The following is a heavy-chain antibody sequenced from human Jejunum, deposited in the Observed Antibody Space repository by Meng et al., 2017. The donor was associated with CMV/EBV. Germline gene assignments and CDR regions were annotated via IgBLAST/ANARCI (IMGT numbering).Heavy chain of an antibody. V-gene: IGHV1-2*06. Sequence: SCQTSGYNFRAYHFHWVRQAPGQGLEWMGRVNPNNGGTDYAQKFQGRVTMTRDTSISTVFMELTGLTSDDTAVYYCVSCPSSRWFDPWGQGTLVTVSS. J-gene: IGHJ5*02. D-gene: IGHD2-15*01. CDR3: VSCPSSRWFDP. CDR2: VNPNNGGT. CDR1: GYNFRAYH.